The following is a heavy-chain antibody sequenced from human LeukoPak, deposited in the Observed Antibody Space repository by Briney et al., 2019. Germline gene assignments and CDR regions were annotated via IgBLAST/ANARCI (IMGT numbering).Heavy chain of an antibody. V-gene: IGHV3-20*04. CDR3: AKDVLRYSCGYRVEGWFDP. CDR2: INWNGAST. CDR1: GFTFDDYG. J-gene: IGHJ5*02. D-gene: IGHD5-18*01. Sequence: GGSLRLSCAASGFTFDDYGMSWVRQAPGKGLEWVSTINWNGASTGYAESVKGRFTISRDNSKNTLYLQMNSLRAEDTAVYYCAKDVLRYSCGYRVEGWFDPWGQGTLVTVSS.